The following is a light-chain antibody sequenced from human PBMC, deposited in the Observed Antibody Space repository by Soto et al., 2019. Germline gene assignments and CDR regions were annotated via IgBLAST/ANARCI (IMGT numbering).Light chain of an antibody. CDR3: SSYTTSSTYV. Sequence: QSVLTQPASVSGSPGQSITISCTGTSSDVGAYNYVSWYQQHPGNAPKLMISEVTNRPSGVSNRFSGSKSGNTASLTISGLQAADEAEYYCSSYTTSSTYVFGAGTKLTVL. CDR1: SSDVGAYNY. V-gene: IGLV2-14*01. J-gene: IGLJ1*01. CDR2: EVT.